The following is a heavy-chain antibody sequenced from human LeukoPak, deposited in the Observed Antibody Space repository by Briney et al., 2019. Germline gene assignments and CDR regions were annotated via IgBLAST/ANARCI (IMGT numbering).Heavy chain of an antibody. CDR3: AKFISEVLTGYFDY. D-gene: IGHD3-9*01. V-gene: IGHV3-23*01. CDR2: ISGSGSST. J-gene: IGHJ4*02. CDR1: GFTFSSYA. Sequence: GGSLRLSCAASGFTFSSYAMSWVRQAPGKGLEWVSAISGSGSSTYYADSVKGRFTISRDNSKNTLYLQMNSLRAEDTAVYYCAKFISEVLTGYFDYWGQGTLVTVSS.